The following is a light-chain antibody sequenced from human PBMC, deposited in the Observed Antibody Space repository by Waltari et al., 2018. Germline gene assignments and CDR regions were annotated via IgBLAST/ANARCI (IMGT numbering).Light chain of an antibody. CDR3: QHENKWPPEYT. J-gene: IGKJ2*01. V-gene: IGKV3-15*01. Sequence: EIVMTQSPATLSVSPGERATLSCRASQTVSTNLAWYQQKPGQAPRLLIYGAFTRATDIPARFSATGSGTEFTLTISSLQSEDFAVYYCQHENKWPPEYTFGQGTKLEI. CDR2: GAF. CDR1: QTVSTN.